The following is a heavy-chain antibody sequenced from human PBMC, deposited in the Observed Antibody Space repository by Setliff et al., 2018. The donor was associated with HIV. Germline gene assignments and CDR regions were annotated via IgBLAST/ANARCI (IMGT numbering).Heavy chain of an antibody. D-gene: IGHD2-15*01. CDR3: ARVVDADYLDY. CDR2: IYYSGST. CDR1: GGSIINYF. J-gene: IGHJ4*02. Sequence: SETLSLTCTVSGGSIINYFWSWIRLPPGKRLEWIGYIYYSGSTYYKPSLKSRVTISVDTSKNQFSLKLNSVTAADTAMYYCARVVDADYLDYWGQGTPVTVSS. V-gene: IGHV4-59*04.